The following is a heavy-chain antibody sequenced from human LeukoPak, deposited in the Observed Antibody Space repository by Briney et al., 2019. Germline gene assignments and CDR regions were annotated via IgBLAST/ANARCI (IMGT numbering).Heavy chain of an antibody. J-gene: IGHJ4*02. D-gene: IGHD1-14*01. Sequence: SETLSLTCTVSGGSISSITCYWGWIRQPPGKGLEWIGTICYSGSTYYNPSLKRRVTISVDASKNQFSLKLSSVTAADTAVYYCVKDRGNHVTDYWGQGTLVTVSS. CDR3: VKDRGNHVTDY. CDR2: ICYSGST. V-gene: IGHV4-39*07. CDR1: GGSISSITCY.